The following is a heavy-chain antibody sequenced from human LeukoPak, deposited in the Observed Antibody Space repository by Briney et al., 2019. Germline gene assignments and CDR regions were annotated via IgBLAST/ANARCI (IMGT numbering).Heavy chain of an antibody. CDR3: ARDRAGVYYDSSGYEFRYFDL. D-gene: IGHD3-22*01. CDR1: GYTFTSYG. Sequence: RASVKVSCKASGYTFTSYGISWVRQAPGQGLEWMGWISAYNGNTNYAQKLQGRVTMTTDTSTSTAYMELRSLRSDDTAVYYCARDRAGVYYDSSGYEFRYFDLWGRGTLVTVSS. CDR2: ISAYNGNT. V-gene: IGHV1-18*01. J-gene: IGHJ2*01.